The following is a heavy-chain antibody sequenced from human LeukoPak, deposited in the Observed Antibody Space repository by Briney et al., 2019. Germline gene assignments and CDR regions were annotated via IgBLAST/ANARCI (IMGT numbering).Heavy chain of an antibody. CDR2: ISAYNGNT. J-gene: IGHJ4*02. CDR1: GYTFTSYG. CDR3: ARDLKRGYSSGRYSWGTGSSNDY. V-gene: IGHV1-18*01. D-gene: IGHD6-19*01. Sequence: ASVKVSCKASGYTFTSYGNSWVRQAPGQGLEWMGWISAYNGNTNYAQKLQGRVTMTTDTSTSTAYMELRSLRSDDTAVYYCARDLKRGYSSGRYSWGTGSSNDYWGQGTLVTVSS.